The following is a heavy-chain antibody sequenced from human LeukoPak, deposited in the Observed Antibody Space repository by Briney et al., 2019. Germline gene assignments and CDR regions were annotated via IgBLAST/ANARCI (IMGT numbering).Heavy chain of an antibody. V-gene: IGHV3-23*01. Sequence: PGGSLRLSCAFSGLTFSSYAMTWVRQAPGKGLEWVSAVSGGGGSTYYADSGRGRFTISRDNSKNTLYMQMNSLKAEDTAVYYCASDGAKFGALTYYYYYMDVWGKGTTVTVSS. CDR3: ASDGAKFGALTYYYYYMDV. J-gene: IGHJ6*03. CDR2: VSGGGGST. D-gene: IGHD3-10*01. CDR1: GLTFSSYA.